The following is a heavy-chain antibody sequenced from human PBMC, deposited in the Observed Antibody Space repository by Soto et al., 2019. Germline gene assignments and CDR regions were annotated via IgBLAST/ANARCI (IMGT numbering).Heavy chain of an antibody. Sequence: GGSLRLSCAASGFTFSSYGMHWVRQAPGKGLEWVAVIWYDGSNKYYADSVKGRFTISRDNSKNTLYLQMNSLRAEDTAVYYCARLNGYYGMDVWGQGTTVTVSS. D-gene: IGHD2-8*01. V-gene: IGHV3-33*01. CDR1: GFTFSSYG. CDR2: IWYDGSNK. CDR3: ARLNGYYGMDV. J-gene: IGHJ6*02.